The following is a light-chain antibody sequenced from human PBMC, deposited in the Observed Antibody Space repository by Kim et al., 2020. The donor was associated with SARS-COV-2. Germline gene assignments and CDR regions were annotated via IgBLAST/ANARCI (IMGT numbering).Light chain of an antibody. CDR1: SSDVGGYNS. Sequence: QSALTQPPSASGSPGQSVTISCTGTSSDVGGYNSVSWYQQHPGKAPKLMIYEVTKRPSGVPDRFSGSKSGNTASLTVSGLQAEDEADYYCSSYAGSKSTVFGTGTKVTVL. CDR3: SSYAGSKSTV. CDR2: EVT. J-gene: IGLJ1*01. V-gene: IGLV2-8*01.